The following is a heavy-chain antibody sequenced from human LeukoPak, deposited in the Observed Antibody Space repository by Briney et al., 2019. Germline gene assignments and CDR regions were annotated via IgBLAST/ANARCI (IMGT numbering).Heavy chain of an antibody. Sequence: GGSLRLSCAASGFTFSSYWVHWVRQAPGKGLVWVSPINSDGSSTSYADSVKGRFTISRDNAKNTLSLQMNSLRAEDTAVYYCARVGGSNAFDIWGQGTMVIVSP. J-gene: IGHJ3*02. D-gene: IGHD1-26*01. CDR2: INSDGSST. CDR3: ARVGGSNAFDI. CDR1: GFTFSSYW. V-gene: IGHV3-74*01.